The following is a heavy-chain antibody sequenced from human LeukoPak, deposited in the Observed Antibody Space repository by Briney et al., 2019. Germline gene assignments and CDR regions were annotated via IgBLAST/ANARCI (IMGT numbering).Heavy chain of an antibody. J-gene: IGHJ4*02. CDR3: ARSSGEWQQLIDY. V-gene: IGHV5-51*01. Sequence: GESLKISCKGSGYSFNSYWIGWVRQMPGKGLVWMGIVYPGDSDTRYSPSFQGQVTISADKSINTAYLQWSSLKASDTAMYYCARSSGEWQQLIDYWGQGTLVTVSS. CDR1: GYSFNSYW. CDR2: VYPGDSDT. D-gene: IGHD3-16*01.